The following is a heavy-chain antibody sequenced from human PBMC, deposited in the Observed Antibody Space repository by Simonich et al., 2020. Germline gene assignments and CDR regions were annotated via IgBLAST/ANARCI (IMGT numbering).Heavy chain of an antibody. CDR1: GYSISSGYY. Sequence: QVQLQESGPGLVKPSETLSLTCAVSGYSISSGYYWGWIRQPPGKGREWIGSIYHSGSTYYNPSLKSRVTISVDTSKNQFSLKLSSVTAADTAVYYCARVTREWLVFYWGQGTLVTVSS. CDR3: ARVTREWLVFY. D-gene: IGHD6-19*01. CDR2: IYHSGST. J-gene: IGHJ4*02. V-gene: IGHV4-38-2*01.